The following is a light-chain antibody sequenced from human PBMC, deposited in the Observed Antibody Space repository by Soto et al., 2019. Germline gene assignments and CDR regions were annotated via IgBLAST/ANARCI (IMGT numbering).Light chain of an antibody. CDR2: DAS. CDR1: QSVSSY. CDR3: QQRSNWPPIT. V-gene: IGKV3-11*01. Sequence: EIVLTQSPATLSLSPGERATLSCRASQSVSSYLAWYQQKPGQAPRILIYDASTRATGIPARFSGSGSGTDFTLTISSLEPEDFAVYYCQQRSNWPPITFGQGTRLEIK. J-gene: IGKJ5*01.